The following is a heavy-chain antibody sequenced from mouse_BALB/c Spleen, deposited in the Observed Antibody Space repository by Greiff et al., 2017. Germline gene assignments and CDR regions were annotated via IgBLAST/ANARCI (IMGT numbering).Heavy chain of an antibody. V-gene: IGHV10S3*01. Sequence: EVKLVETGGGLVQPKGSLKLSCAASGFTFNTNAMNWVRQAPGKGLEWVARIRSKSNNYATYYADSVKDRFTISRDDSQSMLYLQMNNLKTEDTAMYYCVREGYGSYFDYWGQGTTLTVSS. CDR2: IRSKSNNYAT. D-gene: IGHD2-2*01. J-gene: IGHJ2*01. CDR1: GFTFNTNA. CDR3: VREGYGSYFDY.